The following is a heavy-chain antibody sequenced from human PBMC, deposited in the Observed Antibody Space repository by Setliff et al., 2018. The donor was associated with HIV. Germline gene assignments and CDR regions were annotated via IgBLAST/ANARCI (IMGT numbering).Heavy chain of an antibody. Sequence: ASVKVSCKASGYTFTGYYIHWVRQAPGQGLEWMGWINPKSGGTNYAPKFQGRVTMSSDTSISTAYMELGRLRSDDTAVYYCAALTGVKSFDFLEYLLYDYWGQGTQVTVSS. D-gene: IGHD3-3*01. J-gene: IGHJ4*02. V-gene: IGHV1-2*02. CDR3: AALTGVKSFDFLEYLLYDY. CDR2: INPKSGGT. CDR1: GYTFTGYY.